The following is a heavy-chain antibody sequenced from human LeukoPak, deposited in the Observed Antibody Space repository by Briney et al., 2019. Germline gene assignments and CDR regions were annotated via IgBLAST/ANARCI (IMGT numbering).Heavy chain of an antibody. J-gene: IGHJ5*02. CDR1: GFTFSSDV. CDR3: AKGSSAWYGWFDP. Sequence: GGSLRLSCAASGFTFSSDVLSWARQAPGKGLEWVSRISANGGSTYYADSVRGRFTISRDNSENTVYLQMNSLTAEDTAVYYCAKGSSAWYGWFDPWGQGTLDTVSS. CDR2: ISANGGST. V-gene: IGHV3-23*01. D-gene: IGHD6-19*01.